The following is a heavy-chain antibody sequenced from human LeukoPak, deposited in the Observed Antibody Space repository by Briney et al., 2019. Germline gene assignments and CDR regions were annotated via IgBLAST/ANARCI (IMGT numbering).Heavy chain of an antibody. CDR2: IYYSGST. Sequence: PSETLSLTCTVSGGSTSSHYWSWIRQPPGKGLEWIAKIYYSGSTNYNPSLKSRVTISVDTSKNQFSLKLSSVTAADTAVYYCARGGKYYYVNWFDPWGQGTLVTVSS. V-gene: IGHV4-59*11. J-gene: IGHJ5*02. CDR3: ARGGKYYYVNWFDP. D-gene: IGHD3-10*02. CDR1: GGSTSSHY.